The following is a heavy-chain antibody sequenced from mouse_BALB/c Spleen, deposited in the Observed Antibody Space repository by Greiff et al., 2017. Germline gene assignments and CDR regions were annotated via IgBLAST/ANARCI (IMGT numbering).Heavy chain of an antibody. D-gene: IGHD2-3*01. Sequence: EVKLQESGPGLVKPSQSLSLTCTVTGYSITSDYAWNWIRQFPGNKLEWMGYISYSGSTSYNPSLKSRISITRDTSKNQFFLQLNSVTTEDTATYYCAREGELDDGYYRCAYWGQGTLVTVSA. J-gene: IGHJ3*01. CDR3: AREGELDDGYYRCAY. CDR2: ISYSGST. CDR1: GYSITSDYA. V-gene: IGHV3-2*02.